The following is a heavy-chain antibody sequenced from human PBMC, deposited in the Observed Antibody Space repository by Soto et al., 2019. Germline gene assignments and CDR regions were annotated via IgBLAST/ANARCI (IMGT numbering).Heavy chain of an antibody. CDR3: ARRVKFDDFWSGYYKDHFDY. CDR2: IDPSDSYT. V-gene: IGHV5-10-1*01. J-gene: IGHJ4*02. CDR1: GYSFTSYW. D-gene: IGHD3-3*01. Sequence: GESLKISCKGSGYSFTSYWISWVRQVPGKGLEWMGRIDPSDSYTNYSPSFQGHVTISADKSISTAYLQWSSLKASDTAMYYCARRVKFDDFWSGYYKDHFDYWGQGTLVTVSS.